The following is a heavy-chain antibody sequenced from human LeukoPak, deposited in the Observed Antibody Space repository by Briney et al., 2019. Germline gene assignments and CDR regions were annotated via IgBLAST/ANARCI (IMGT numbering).Heavy chain of an antibody. V-gene: IGHV4-39*07. CDR1: GGSISSSSYY. J-gene: IGHJ4*02. Sequence: SETLSLTCTVSGGSISSSSYYWGWIRQPPGKGLEWIGSIYYSGSTYYNPSLKSRVTISVDTSKNQFSLKLSSVTAADTAVYYCARDAFNIAANDYWGQGTLVTISS. D-gene: IGHD6-6*01. CDR3: ARDAFNIAANDY. CDR2: IYYSGST.